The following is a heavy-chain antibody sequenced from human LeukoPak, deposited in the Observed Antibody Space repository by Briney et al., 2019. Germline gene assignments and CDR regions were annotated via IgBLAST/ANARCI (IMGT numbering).Heavy chain of an antibody. V-gene: IGHV3-53*01. Sequence: GGSLRLSCAASGFTVSSNYMSWVRQAPGKGLEWVSVIYSGGSTYYADSVKGRFTISRDNSKNTLYLQMNSLKTEDTAVYYCTTGNWGPYWGQGTLVTVSS. J-gene: IGHJ4*02. CDR2: IYSGGST. CDR3: TTGNWGPY. D-gene: IGHD7-27*01. CDR1: GFTVSSNY.